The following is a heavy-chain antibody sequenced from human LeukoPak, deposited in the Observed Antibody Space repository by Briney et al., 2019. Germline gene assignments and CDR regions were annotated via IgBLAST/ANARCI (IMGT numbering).Heavy chain of an antibody. V-gene: IGHV4-34*01. CDR3: ARALWPPSVYYYMDV. J-gene: IGHJ6*03. D-gene: IGHD2-2*01. Sequence: SETLSLTCAVSGGSFSGYYWSWIRQPPGKGLEWIGEINHSGSTNYNPSLKSRVTISVDTSKNQFSLKLSSVTAADTAVYYCARALWPPSVYYYMDVWGKGTTVTVSS. CDR2: INHSGST. CDR1: GGSFSGYY.